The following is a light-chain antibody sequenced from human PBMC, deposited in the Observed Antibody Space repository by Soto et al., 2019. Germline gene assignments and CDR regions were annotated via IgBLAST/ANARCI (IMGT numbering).Light chain of an antibody. V-gene: IGLV2-14*01. J-gene: IGLJ1*01. CDR3: NSYTTRETYV. CDR2: DVN. CDR1: NSDVGSYNR. Sequence: QSVLTQPASVSGSPGQSITISCTGTNSDVGSYNRVSWYQQPPGTAPKLIIYDVNNRPSGVSYRFSGSKSGNTASLTISALQPEQAAASSCNSYTTRETYVFGTGTKVTV.